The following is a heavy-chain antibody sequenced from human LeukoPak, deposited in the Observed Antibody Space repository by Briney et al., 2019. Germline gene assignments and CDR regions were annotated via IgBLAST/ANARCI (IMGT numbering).Heavy chain of an antibody. CDR2: ISYDGSNK. V-gene: IGHV3-30*03. D-gene: IGHD1-1*01. Sequence: GRSLRLSCAASGFTLSSYGIHWVRQAPGKGLEWVAVISYDGSNKYYADSVKGRFTISRDNSKNTLYLQMNSLKTEDTAVYYCTTDNWRWGQGTMVTVSS. J-gene: IGHJ3*01. CDR3: TTDNWR. CDR1: GFTLSSYG.